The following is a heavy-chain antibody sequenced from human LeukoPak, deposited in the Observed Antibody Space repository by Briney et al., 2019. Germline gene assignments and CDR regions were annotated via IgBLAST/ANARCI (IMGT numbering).Heavy chain of an antibody. V-gene: IGHV3-15*01. D-gene: IGHD3-10*01. Sequence: PGGSLRLSCAASGFTFSNAWMSWVRQAPGKGLEWVGRIKSKTDGGTTDYAAPVKGRFTISRDDSKNTLYLQMNSLKTEDTAVYYCTTDRFGASDAFDIWGQGTMVTVSS. CDR2: IKSKTDGGTT. CDR1: GFTFSNAW. CDR3: TTDRFGASDAFDI. J-gene: IGHJ3*02.